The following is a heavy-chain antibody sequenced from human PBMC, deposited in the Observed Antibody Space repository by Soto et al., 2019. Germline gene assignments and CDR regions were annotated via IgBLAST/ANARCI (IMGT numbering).Heavy chain of an antibody. CDR2: INPNSGGT. CDR1: GYTFTDFY. CDR3: ATTTVHFAPPAYLDS. J-gene: IGHJ4*02. D-gene: IGHD4-17*01. V-gene: IGHV1-2*02. Sequence: GASVKVSCKTSGYTFTDFYMQWVRQAPGQGLEWMGWINPNSGGTKNAQNFQGRVTMTRDPAISTGYIHLSSLRSDDTAVYYCATTTVHFAPPAYLDSWGQGTLVTVSS.